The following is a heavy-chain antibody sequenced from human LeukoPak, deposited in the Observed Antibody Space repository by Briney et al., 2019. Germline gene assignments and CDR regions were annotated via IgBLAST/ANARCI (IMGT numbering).Heavy chain of an antibody. CDR3: ARFPRPSGLQSGLRNYFDY. D-gene: IGHD5-24*01. CDR1: GYTFTSYY. Sequence: ASVKVSCKASGYTFTSYYMHWVRQAPGQGLEWMGIINPSGGSTSYAQKFQGRVTMTRDTSTSTVYMELSSLRSEDTAVYYCARFPRPSGLQSGLRNYFDYWGQGTLVTVSS. V-gene: IGHV1-46*01. CDR2: INPSGGST. J-gene: IGHJ4*02.